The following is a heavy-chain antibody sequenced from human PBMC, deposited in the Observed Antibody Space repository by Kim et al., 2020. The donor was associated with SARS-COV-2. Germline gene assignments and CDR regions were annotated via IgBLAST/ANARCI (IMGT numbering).Heavy chain of an antibody. CDR3: AKIKGIIGWQQLPPEYFDY. D-gene: IGHD6-13*01. CDR2: ISGSGGST. V-gene: IGHV3-23*01. Sequence: GGSLRLSCAASGFTFSSYAMSWVRQAPGKGLEWVSAISGSGGSTYYADSVKGRFTISRDNSKNTLYLQMNSLRAEDTAVYYCAKIKGIIGWQQLPPEYFDYWGQGTLVTVSS. J-gene: IGHJ4*02. CDR1: GFTFSSYA.